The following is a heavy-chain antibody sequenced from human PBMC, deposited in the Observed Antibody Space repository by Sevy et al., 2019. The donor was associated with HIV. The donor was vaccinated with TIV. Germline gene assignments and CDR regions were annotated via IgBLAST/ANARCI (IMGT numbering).Heavy chain of an antibody. D-gene: IGHD3-10*01. CDR2: MSSSG. Sequence: GGCLRLSCAASGFTLSDYHMSWIRQAPGKGPEWVSYMSSSGYYAESVKGRFTISRDNAKNSVYLQMNSLRAEDTAVHYCARTPNYGWRSYLRGPFDYWGQGTLVTVSS. CDR1: GFTLSDYH. V-gene: IGHV3-11*01. CDR3: ARTPNYGWRSYLRGPFDY. J-gene: IGHJ4*02.